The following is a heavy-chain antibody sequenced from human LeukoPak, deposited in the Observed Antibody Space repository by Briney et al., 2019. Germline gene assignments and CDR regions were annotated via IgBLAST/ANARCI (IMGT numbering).Heavy chain of an antibody. D-gene: IGHD6-19*01. V-gene: IGHV4-34*01. CDR2: INHSGST. J-gene: IGHJ4*02. CDR3: ARHGSDWLDY. Sequence: SEALSLTCAVYRGSFRGYYWSWIRQPPGKGLEWRGEINHSGSTNYNPSLKSRVSILVDTSKSQFSLRLSSVTAADTAVYYCARHGSDWLDYWGQGTLVTVSS. CDR1: RGSFRGYY.